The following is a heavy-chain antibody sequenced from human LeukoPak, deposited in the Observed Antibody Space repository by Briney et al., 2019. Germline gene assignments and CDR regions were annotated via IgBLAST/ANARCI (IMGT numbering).Heavy chain of an antibody. CDR1: GFTFSSYS. Sequence: PGGSLRLSCAASGFTFSSYSMNWVRQAPGKGLEWVSSISSSSSYIYYADSVKGRFTISRDNAKNSLYLQMNSLRAEDTAVYYCARSPGNGYENFDYWGQGTLVTVSS. CDR3: ARSPGNGYENFDY. V-gene: IGHV3-21*01. CDR2: ISSSSSYI. D-gene: IGHD3-22*01. J-gene: IGHJ4*02.